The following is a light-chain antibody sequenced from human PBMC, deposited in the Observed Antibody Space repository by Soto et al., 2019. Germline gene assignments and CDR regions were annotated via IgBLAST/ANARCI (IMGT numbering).Light chain of an antibody. J-gene: IGKJ1*01. CDR2: AAS. CDR3: PQYGSAPWT. V-gene: IGKV3-20*01. CDR1: QSVSSNY. Sequence: EIVLTQSPGTLSLSPGERATISCRASQSVSSNYLAWYQQKPGQAPRLLIYAASNRASGIPDRFGGSGSGTDLTLTVSRLEPEDFAVYYCPQYGSAPWTFGQGTKVEI.